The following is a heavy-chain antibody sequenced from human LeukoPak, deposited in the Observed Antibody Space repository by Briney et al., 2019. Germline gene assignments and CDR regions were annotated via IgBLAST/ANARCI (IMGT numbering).Heavy chain of an antibody. J-gene: IGHJ4*02. CDR3: AKNTYYYDSSGDY. D-gene: IGHD3-22*01. CDR1: GFTFSDYS. Sequence: GGSLRLFCAASGFTFSDYSMNWVRQAPGKGLEWVSSISSSSSYIYYADSVTGRFTTSRDNAKNSLYLQMNSLRAEDTAVYYCAKNTYYYDSSGDYWGQGTLVTVSS. CDR2: ISSSSSYI. V-gene: IGHV3-21*01.